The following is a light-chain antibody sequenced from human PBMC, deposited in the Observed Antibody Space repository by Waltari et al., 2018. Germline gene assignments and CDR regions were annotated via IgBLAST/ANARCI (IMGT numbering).Light chain of an antibody. J-gene: IGLJ2*01. Sequence: QSALTQPASVSGSPAQSITISCTGTSSDVGGYNSVSWYQQHPGKAPKLMIYQVNNRPSGVSNRFSGSKSGNTASLTISGLQAEDEADYYCSSYTTSSTRGVIFGGGTKLTVL. CDR2: QVN. V-gene: IGLV2-14*01. CDR3: SSYTTSSTRGVI. CDR1: SSDVGGYNS.